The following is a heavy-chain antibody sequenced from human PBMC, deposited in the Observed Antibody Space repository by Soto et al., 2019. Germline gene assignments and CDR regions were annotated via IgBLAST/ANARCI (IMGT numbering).Heavy chain of an antibody. D-gene: IGHD4-17*01. V-gene: IGHV4-59*08. CDR3: ARHGPTVTTLDY. CDR1: GGSISSYY. J-gene: IGHJ4*02. CDR2: IYYTGST. Sequence: SETLSLTCTVSGGSISSYYWSWIRQPPGKGLEWVGFIYYTGSTNHDPSLKSRVTMSVDRSKNQFSLKLSSVTAADTAIYYCARHGPTVTTLDYWGQGTLVTVSS.